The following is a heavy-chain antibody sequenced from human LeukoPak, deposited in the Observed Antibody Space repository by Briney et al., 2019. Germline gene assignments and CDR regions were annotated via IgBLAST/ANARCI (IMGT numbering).Heavy chain of an antibody. J-gene: IGHJ4*02. CDR2: ISYDGSKE. Sequence: PGGSLRLSCAASGFTFGSYGMHRVRQAPGKGLEWVALISYDGSKEYYGDSVKGRFTISRDNSKNTLYLQMNSLRAEDTAVYYCAKDQGYTYGHSFDYWGQGTLVTVSS. CDR3: AKDQGYTYGHSFDY. CDR1: GFTFGSYG. D-gene: IGHD5-18*01. V-gene: IGHV3-30*18.